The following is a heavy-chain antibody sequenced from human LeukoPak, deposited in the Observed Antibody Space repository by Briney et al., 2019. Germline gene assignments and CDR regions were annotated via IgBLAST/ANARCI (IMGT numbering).Heavy chain of an antibody. CDR1: GFTFSSYN. CDR3: ARDYSGTYPFDY. Sequence: GGSLRLSCAASGFTFSSYNMNWVRQAPGKGLEWVSSISSSSSYIYYADSVKGRFTISRDNAKNSLYLQMNSLRVEDTAVYYCARDYSGTYPFDYWGQGTLVTVSS. J-gene: IGHJ4*02. V-gene: IGHV3-21*01. CDR2: ISSSSSYI. D-gene: IGHD1-26*01.